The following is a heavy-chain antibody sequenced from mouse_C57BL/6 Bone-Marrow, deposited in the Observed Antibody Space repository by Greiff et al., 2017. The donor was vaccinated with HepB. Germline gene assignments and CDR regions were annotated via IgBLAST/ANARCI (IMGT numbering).Heavy chain of an antibody. V-gene: IGHV3-6*01. CDR3: AREGGYYGSSPWLAY. Sequence: EVKLVESGPGLVKPSQSLSLTCSVTGYSITSGYYWNWIRQFPGNKLEWMGYISYDGSNNYNPSLKNRISITRDTSKNQFFLKLNSVTTEDTATYYCAREGGYYGSSPWLAYWGQGTLVTVSA. CDR2: ISYDGSN. J-gene: IGHJ3*01. D-gene: IGHD1-1*01. CDR1: GYSITSGYY.